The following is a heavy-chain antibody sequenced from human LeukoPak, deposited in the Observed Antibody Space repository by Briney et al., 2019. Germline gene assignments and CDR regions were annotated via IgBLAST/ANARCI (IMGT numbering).Heavy chain of an antibody. CDR1: GFTFSSYW. J-gene: IGHJ5*02. V-gene: IGHV3-74*01. D-gene: IGHD1-26*01. CDR2: INSDGSST. CDR3: ARRNSGSYPYQFDP. Sequence: GGSLRHSCAASGFTFSSYWMHWVRQAPGKGLVWVSRINSDGSSTSYADSVKGRFTISRDNAKNTLYLQMNSLRAEDTAVYYCARRNSGSYPYQFDPWGQGTLVTVSS.